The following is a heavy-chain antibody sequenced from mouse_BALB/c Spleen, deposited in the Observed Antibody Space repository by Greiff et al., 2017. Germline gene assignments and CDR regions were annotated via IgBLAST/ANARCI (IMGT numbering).Heavy chain of an antibody. CDR2: IRLKSNNYAT. CDR1: GFTFSNYW. CDR3: TRTGKGYYFDY. D-gene: IGHD4-1*01. J-gene: IGHJ2*01. V-gene: IGHV6-6*02. Sequence: EVKLEESGGGLVQPGGSMKLSCVASGFTFSNYWMNWVRQSPEKGLEWVAEIRLKSNNYATHYAESVKGRFTISRDDSKSSVYLQMNNLRAEDTGIYYCTRTGKGYYFDYWGQGTTLTVSS.